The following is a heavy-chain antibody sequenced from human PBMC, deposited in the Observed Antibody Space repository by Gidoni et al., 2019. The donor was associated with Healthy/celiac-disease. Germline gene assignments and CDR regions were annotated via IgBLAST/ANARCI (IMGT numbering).Heavy chain of an antibody. J-gene: IGHJ4*02. V-gene: IGHV3-21*01. CDR2: ISSSSSDI. CDR1: VFTFRSYS. CDR3: ARQIWDPYNWNYFDY. Sequence: EVQLVESGGGLVKPGGSLRLSCAASVFTFRSYSMNWVRQAPGKGLEWVSSISSSSSDIYYADSVKGRFTISRDNAKNSLYLQMNSLRAEDTAVYYCARQIWDPYNWNYFDYWGQGTLVTVSS. D-gene: IGHD1-20*01.